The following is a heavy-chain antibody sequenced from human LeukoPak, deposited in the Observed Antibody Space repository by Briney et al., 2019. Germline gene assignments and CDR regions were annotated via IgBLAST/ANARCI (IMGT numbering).Heavy chain of an antibody. D-gene: IGHD3-3*01. CDR3: ARDRLDLSFGVIKGWFDP. Sequence: SAKVSCKASGGTFSSYAISWVRQAPGQGLEWMGRIIPIFGIANYAQKFQGRVTITADKSTSTAYMELSSLRSEDTAVYYCARDRLDLSFGVIKGWFDPWGQGTLVTVSP. CDR2: IIPIFGIA. J-gene: IGHJ5*02. V-gene: IGHV1-69*04. CDR1: GGTFSSYA.